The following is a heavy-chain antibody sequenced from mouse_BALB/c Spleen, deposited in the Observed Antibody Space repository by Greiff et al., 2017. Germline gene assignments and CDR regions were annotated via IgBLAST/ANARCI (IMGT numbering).Heavy chain of an antibody. CDR2: INPDSSTI. D-gene: IGHD2-14*01. Sequence: EVKLLESGGGLVQPGGSLKLSCAASGFDFSRYWMSWVRQAPGKGLEWIGEINPDSSTINYTPSLKDKFIISRDNAKNTLYLQMSKVRSEDTALYYCARQDYRYHWFAYWGQGTLVTVSA. CDR1: GFDFSRYW. J-gene: IGHJ3*01. CDR3: ARQDYRYHWFAY. V-gene: IGHV4-1*02.